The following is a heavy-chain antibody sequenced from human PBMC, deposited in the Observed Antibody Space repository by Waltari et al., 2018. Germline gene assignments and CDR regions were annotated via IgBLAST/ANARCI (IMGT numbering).Heavy chain of an antibody. D-gene: IGHD3-22*01. CDR1: GYSFTTYW. J-gene: IGHJ6*02. V-gene: IGHV5-51*01. CDR3: ARHADRSRGRDMDV. Sequence: EVQLVQSGAEVKKPEESLRISCKRSGYSFTTYWTGWVRQMPGRGLVWMGRIFAGDSYTRSCPSFQGQVTHPADNSSSTASLQGSSLKASDTAIYYGARHADRSRGRDMDVWGQGTTVTVSS. CDR2: IFAGDSYT.